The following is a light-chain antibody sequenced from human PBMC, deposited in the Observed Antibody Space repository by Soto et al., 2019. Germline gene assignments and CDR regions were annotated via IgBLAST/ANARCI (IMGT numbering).Light chain of an antibody. CDR3: QQSYSTPRT. CDR2: AAC. J-gene: IGKJ1*01. V-gene: IGKV1-39*01. CDR1: QSISNY. Sequence: DIQMTQSPTSLSASVGDRVTIACRTSQSISNYLNWYQQKPGKAPKLLIYAACSLQSGVPSRFSGSGSGTEFTLTSSSLQAEDFATYYCQQSYSTPRTFGQGTNVEIK.